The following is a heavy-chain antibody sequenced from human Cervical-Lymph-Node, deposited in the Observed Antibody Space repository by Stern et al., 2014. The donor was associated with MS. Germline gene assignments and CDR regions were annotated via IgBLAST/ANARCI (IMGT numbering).Heavy chain of an antibody. CDR2: LVPLFCKP. CDR3: ASPLTATSVPFGYYGMDV. D-gene: IGHD4-17*01. V-gene: IGHV1-69*01. CDR1: GGTFSNYA. J-gene: IGHJ6*02. Sequence: VQLVQSGAEVKKPGSSVKVSCKASGGTFSNYATSWVRQAPVQGLEWMGGLVPLFCKPNYAPQFQGKLPITPDESTSTAYMDLSSLRSEDTAVYYCASPLTATSVPFGYYGMDVWGQGTTVTVS.